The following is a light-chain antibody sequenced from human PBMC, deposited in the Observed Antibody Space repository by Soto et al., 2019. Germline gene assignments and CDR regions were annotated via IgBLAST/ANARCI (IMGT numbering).Light chain of an antibody. CDR2: DVS. V-gene: IGLV2-14*01. CDR1: SSDVGGYNY. Sequence: QSALTQPASVSGSPGQSITISCTGTSSDVGGYNYVSWYQQHPDKAPKLMIYDVSNRPSGVSNRFSGSKSDNTASLTISGLQAEDEADYYCSSYTSSSTRVFGGGTKLTVL. CDR3: SSYTSSSTRV. J-gene: IGLJ2*01.